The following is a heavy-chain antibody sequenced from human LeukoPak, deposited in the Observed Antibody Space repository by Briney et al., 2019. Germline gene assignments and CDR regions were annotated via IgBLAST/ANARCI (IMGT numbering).Heavy chain of an antibody. CDR3: ARGGYYDSSGYSY. V-gene: IGHV4-30-4*01. CDR2: IYYSGST. CDR1: GGSISSGDYY. Sequence: SETLPLTCTVSGGSISSGDYYWSWIRQPPGKGLEWIGYIYYSGSTYYNPSLKSRVTISVDTSKNQFSLKLSSVTAADTAVYYCARGGYYDSSGYSYWGQGTLVTVSS. J-gene: IGHJ1*01. D-gene: IGHD3-22*01.